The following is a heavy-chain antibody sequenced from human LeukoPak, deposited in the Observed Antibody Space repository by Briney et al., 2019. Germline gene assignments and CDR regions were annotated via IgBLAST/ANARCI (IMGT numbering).Heavy chain of an antibody. V-gene: IGHV4-59*01. Sequence: SETLSLTCTVSVGSISSYYWSWIRQPPGKGLEWIGYIYYSGSTNYNPSLKSRVTISVDTSKNQFSLKLSSVTAVDTAVYYCARDRGYSYGYFGYWGQGTLVTVSS. J-gene: IGHJ4*02. CDR1: VGSISSYY. D-gene: IGHD5-18*01. CDR2: IYYSGST. CDR3: ARDRGYSYGYFGY.